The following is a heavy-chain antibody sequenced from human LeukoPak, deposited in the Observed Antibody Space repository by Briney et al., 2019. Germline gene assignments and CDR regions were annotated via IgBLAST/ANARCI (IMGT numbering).Heavy chain of an antibody. CDR3: ARGNDYGDYGVAFDI. J-gene: IGHJ3*02. D-gene: IGHD4-17*01. CDR2: IYHSGST. Sequence: SGTLSLTCAVPGGSISSSNWWSWVRQPPGKGLEWIGEIYHSGSTNYNPSLKSRVTISVDKSKNQFSLKLSSVTAADTAVYYCARGNDYGDYGVAFDIWGQGTMVTVSS. V-gene: IGHV4-4*02. CDR1: GGSISSSNW.